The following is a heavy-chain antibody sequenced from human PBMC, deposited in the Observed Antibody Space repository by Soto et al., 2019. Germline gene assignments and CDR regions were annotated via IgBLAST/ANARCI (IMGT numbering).Heavy chain of an antibody. Sequence: SETLSLTCTVSGGSISSYYWSWIRQPPGKGLEWIGYIYYSGSTNYNPSLKSRVTISVDTSKNQFSLKLSSVTAADTAVYYCARSVMATDYYGRDVWGQGTTVTVSS. J-gene: IGHJ6*02. D-gene: IGHD5-12*01. CDR1: GGSISSYY. CDR2: IYYSGST. V-gene: IGHV4-59*01. CDR3: ARSVMATDYYGRDV.